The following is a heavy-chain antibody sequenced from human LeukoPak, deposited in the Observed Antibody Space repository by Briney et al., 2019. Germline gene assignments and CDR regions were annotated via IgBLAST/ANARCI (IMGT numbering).Heavy chain of an antibody. Sequence: GGSLRLSCAGSGFSFSPYSMNWLRQAPGKGLEWVSYIDSSSGTIYYADSVRGRFTISGDNAKNSLYLQMNSLRAEDTAVYYCARVRSSYYYESSGYYHYDAFDIRGQGTMVTVSS. CDR2: IDSSSGTI. CDR1: GFSFSPYS. D-gene: IGHD3-22*01. CDR3: ARVRSSYYYESSGYYHYDAFDI. V-gene: IGHV3-48*01. J-gene: IGHJ3*02.